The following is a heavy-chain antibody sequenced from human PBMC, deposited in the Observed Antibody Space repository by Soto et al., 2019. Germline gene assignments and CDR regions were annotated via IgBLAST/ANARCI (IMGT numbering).Heavy chain of an antibody. D-gene: IGHD3-10*01. J-gene: IGHJ6*02. CDR2: INHSGST. CDR1: GGSFSGYY. Sequence: PSETLSLICAVYGGSFSGYYWSWIRQPPGKGLEWIGEINHSGSTNYNPSLKSRVTISVDTSKNQFSLKLSSVTAADTAVYYCARARVLLWFGELFWDYYYGIDVWGHGTTVTVSS. V-gene: IGHV4-34*01. CDR3: ARARVLLWFGELFWDYYYGIDV.